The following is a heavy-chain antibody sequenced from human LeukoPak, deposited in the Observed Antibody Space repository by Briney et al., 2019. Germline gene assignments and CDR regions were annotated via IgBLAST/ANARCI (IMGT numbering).Heavy chain of an antibody. V-gene: IGHV3-48*03. Sequence: GGSLRLSCAASGFTFSSYEMNWVRQAPGKGLEWVSYISSSGSTIYYADSVKGRFTISRDNAKNSLYLQMNSLRAEDTAVYYCARAVRAYSSGWYYGYYYGMDVWGQGTTVTVSS. CDR2: ISSSGSTI. J-gene: IGHJ6*02. CDR3: ARAVRAYSSGWYYGYYYGMDV. D-gene: IGHD6-19*01. CDR1: GFTFSSYE.